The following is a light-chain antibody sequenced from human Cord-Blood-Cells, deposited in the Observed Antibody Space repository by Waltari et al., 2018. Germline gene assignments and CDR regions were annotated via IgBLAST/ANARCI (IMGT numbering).Light chain of an antibody. J-gene: IGKJ4*01. CDR2: WAS. CDR3: QQYYSTVLT. Sequence: DIVMTQSPDSLAVSLGERATINCKSSQSVLYSSNNKNYLAWYQQKPGQPPKLLIYWASTRESGVPDRFSGSGSGTDFTRTISSLQAEDVAVYYCQQYYSTVLTFGGGTKVEIK. V-gene: IGKV4-1*01. CDR1: QSVLYSSNNKNY.